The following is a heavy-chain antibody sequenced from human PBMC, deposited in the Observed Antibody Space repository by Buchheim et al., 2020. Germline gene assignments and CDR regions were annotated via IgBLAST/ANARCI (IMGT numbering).Heavy chain of an antibody. CDR3: ARGRLKYYDSSGSNWFDP. V-gene: IGHV3-21*01. J-gene: IGHJ5*02. CDR1: GFTFSSYS. Sequence: EVQLVESGGGLVKPGGSLRLSCAASGFTFSSYSMNWVRQAPGKGLEWVSSISSSSSYIYYADSVKGRFTISRDNAKNSLYLQMNSLRAEDTAVYYGARGRLKYYDSSGSNWFDPWGQGTL. D-gene: IGHD3-22*01. CDR2: ISSSSSYI.